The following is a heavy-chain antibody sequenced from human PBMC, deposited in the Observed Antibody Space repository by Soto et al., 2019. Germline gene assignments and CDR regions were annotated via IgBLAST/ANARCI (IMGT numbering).Heavy chain of an antibody. CDR2: FDPEDGET. CDR1: GYTLTELS. V-gene: IGHV1-24*01. J-gene: IGHJ5*02. Sequence: GASVKVSCKVSGYTLTELSMHWVRQAPGKGLEWMGGFDPEDGETIYAQKFQGRVTMTEDTSTDTAYMELSSLRSEDTAVYYCASTVAGKGGLWFDPWGQGTLVTVS. CDR3: ASTVAGKGGLWFDP. D-gene: IGHD6-19*01.